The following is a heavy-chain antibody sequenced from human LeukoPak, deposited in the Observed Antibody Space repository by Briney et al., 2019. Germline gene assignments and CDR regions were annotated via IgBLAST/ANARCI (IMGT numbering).Heavy chain of an antibody. CDR3: ARGKMGYYGMDV. Sequence: GGSLRLSCSGSGFTFVNYAMSWVRQAPGKGLEWVSYISGSGSSIYYADSVKGRFTISRDSAKNSLYLQMNSLRAEDTAVYYCARGKMGYYGMDVWGQGTTVTVSS. CDR1: GFTFVNYA. V-gene: IGHV3-48*01. J-gene: IGHJ6*02. CDR2: ISGSGSSI. D-gene: IGHD2-8*01.